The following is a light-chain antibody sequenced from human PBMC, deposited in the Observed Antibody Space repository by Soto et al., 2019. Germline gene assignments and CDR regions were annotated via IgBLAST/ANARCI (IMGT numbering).Light chain of an antibody. J-gene: IGKJ1*01. Sequence: AIRMTQSPSSFSASTGDRVTITCRASQGISSYLAWYQQKPGKAPKLLIYAASTLQIGVPSRFSGSGSGTDFTLTISCLQSEDFASYYCHQYYSYPRTFGQGTKVEIK. CDR1: QGISSY. CDR3: HQYYSYPRT. V-gene: IGKV1-8*01. CDR2: AAS.